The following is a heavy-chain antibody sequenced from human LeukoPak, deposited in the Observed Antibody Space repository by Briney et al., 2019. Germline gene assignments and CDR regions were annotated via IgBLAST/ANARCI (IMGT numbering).Heavy chain of an antibody. D-gene: IGHD5-24*01. V-gene: IGHV4-34*01. Sequence: SETLSLTCAVYVGSFSGYFWCWICPPPPKGLGRVGESNHSGSTNYNQSLQRRVTISVDTSKNQFSLKLSSVTAADTAVYYCARGNGYKTGRLSDWWDRGIVVAVS. CDR1: VGSFSGYF. CDR3: ARGNGYKTGRLSDW. J-gene: IGHJ4*01. CDR2: SNHSGST.